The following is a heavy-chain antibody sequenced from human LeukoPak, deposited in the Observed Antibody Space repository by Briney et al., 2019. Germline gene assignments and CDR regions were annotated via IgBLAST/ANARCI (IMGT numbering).Heavy chain of an antibody. CDR1: GGTFSSYA. J-gene: IGHJ4*02. D-gene: IGHD2-2*01. CDR2: ISAYNGNT. V-gene: IGHV1-18*01. CDR3: ARGQTGYQLLLLYFDY. Sequence: EASVKVSCKASGGTFSSYAISWVRQAPGQGLEWMGWISAYNGNTNYAQKLQGRVTMTTDTSTSTAYMELRSLRSDDTAVYYCARGQTGYQLLLLYFDYWGQGTLVTVSS.